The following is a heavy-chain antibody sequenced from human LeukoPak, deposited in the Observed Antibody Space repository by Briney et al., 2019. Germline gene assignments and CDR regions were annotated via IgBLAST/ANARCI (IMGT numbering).Heavy chain of an antibody. CDR3: ARGRAAAGPMGY. V-gene: IGHV1-69*05. CDR1: GGTFSSYA. D-gene: IGHD6-13*01. CDR2: IIPIFGTA. J-gene: IGHJ4*02. Sequence: SVKVSCKASGGTFSSYAISWVRQAPGQGLEWMGGIIPIFGTANYAQKLQGRVTMTTDTSTSTAYMELRSLRSDDTAVYYCARGRAAAGPMGYWGQGTLVTVSS.